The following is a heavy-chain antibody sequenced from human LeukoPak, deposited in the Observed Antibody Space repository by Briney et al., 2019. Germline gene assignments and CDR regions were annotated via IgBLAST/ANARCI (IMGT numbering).Heavy chain of an antibody. CDR1: GLTLSCCA. CDR3: ANSHKNAPGIY. D-gene: IGHD1-1*01. J-gene: IGHJ4*02. Sequence: HPGVSLRLSCAASGLTLSCCAMTWVRQAPGKGLEWVSSISISGDVTNYTDSVKGRFTISRDDSKNTLYLQMNSLRVEDTAVYYCANSHKNAPGIYWGQGTLVTVPS. V-gene: IGHV3-23*01. CDR2: ISISGDVT.